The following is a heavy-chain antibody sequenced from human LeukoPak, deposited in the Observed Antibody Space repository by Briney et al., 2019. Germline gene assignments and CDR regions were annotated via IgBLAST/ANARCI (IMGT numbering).Heavy chain of an antibody. CDR2: IYYSGST. Sequence: PSETLSLTCTVSGGSISSSSYYWGWIRQPPGTGLEWIGSIYYSGSTYYNPSLKSRVTISVDTSKNQFSLKLSSVTAADTAVYYCASRLGSGMDVWGQGTTVTVSS. D-gene: IGHD3-3*01. CDR1: GGSISSSSYY. J-gene: IGHJ6*02. CDR3: ASRLGSGMDV. V-gene: IGHV4-39*01.